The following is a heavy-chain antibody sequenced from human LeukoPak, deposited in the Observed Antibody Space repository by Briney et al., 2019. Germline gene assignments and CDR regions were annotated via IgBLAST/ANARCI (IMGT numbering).Heavy chain of an antibody. CDR1: GGSFSGYY. Sequence: PSETLSLTCAAYGGSFSGYYWSWIRQPPGKGLEWIGEINHSGSTNYNPSLKSRVTISVDTSKNQFSLKLSSVTAADTAVYYCARDTPRVGAHYWGQGTLVTVSS. V-gene: IGHV4-34*01. J-gene: IGHJ4*02. CDR2: INHSGST. CDR3: ARDTPRVGAHY.